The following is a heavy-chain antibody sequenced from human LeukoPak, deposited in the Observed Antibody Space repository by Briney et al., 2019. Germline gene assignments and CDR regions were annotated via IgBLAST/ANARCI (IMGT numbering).Heavy chain of an antibody. CDR2: IDQRGSDK. CDR3: ARSLVVGGTYPYH. CDR1: GFSFSSYW. Sequence: GGSLRLSCAASGFSFSSYWMTWVRQAPGKGLEWVARIDQRGSDKHYVDSVKGRFTVSRDNAKNSMYLQLNSLRIEDTAVYYCARSLVVGGTYPYHWGQGTLVTVSS. V-gene: IGHV3-7*01. J-gene: IGHJ5*02. D-gene: IGHD1-26*01.